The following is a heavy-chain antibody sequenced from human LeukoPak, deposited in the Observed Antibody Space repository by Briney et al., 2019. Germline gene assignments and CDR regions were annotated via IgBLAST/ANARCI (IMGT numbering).Heavy chain of an antibody. CDR3: ARGATFQRQALAY. D-gene: IGHD3-16*01. V-gene: IGHV1-8*01. J-gene: IGHJ4*02. Sequence: ASVTVSCKASGYIFTEYDINWVRQAAGQGPELMGWINPNSYNKAYTGKFQGRLTMTTNTSTTTVYMELSSLRSEDTAIYYCARGATFQRQALAYWGQGTLVIVSS. CDR1: GYIFTEYD. CDR2: INPNSYNK.